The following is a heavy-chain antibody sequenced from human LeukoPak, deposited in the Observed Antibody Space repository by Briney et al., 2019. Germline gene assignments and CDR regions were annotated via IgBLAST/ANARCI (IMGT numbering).Heavy chain of an antibody. J-gene: IGHJ4*02. CDR3: ARESLGATTGFDY. CDR2: IYHSGNT. Sequence: SETLSLTCTVSGGPISSDDYYWTWIRQSPGKGLEWIGYIYHSGNTNYNPSLKSRATISIETSKNQFSLKLRFVTAADTAVYYCARESLGATTGFDYWGRGTLVTVSS. CDR1: GGPISSDDYY. V-gene: IGHV4-30-4*08. D-gene: IGHD1-26*01.